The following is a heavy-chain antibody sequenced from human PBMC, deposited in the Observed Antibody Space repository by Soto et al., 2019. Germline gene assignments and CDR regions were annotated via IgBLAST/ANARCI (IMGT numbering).Heavy chain of an antibody. CDR2: ISAYNGNT. V-gene: IGHV1-18*01. CDR1: GYTFTSYG. CDR3: ARVLSRYYDSSGVDY. J-gene: IGHJ4*02. D-gene: IGHD3-22*01. Sequence: SVKVSCKASGYTFTSYGISWVRQAPGQGLEWMGWISAYNGNTNYAQKLQGRVTMTTDTSTSTAYMELRSLRSDDTAVYYCARVLSRYYDSSGVDYWGQGTLVTVSS.